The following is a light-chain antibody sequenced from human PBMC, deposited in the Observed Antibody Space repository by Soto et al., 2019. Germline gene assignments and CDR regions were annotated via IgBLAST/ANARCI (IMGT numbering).Light chain of an antibody. Sequence: EIVLTQSPGTLSASPGERAALSCWASQSVSSSYLAWYQQKPGQAPRLLIYATSSRATGIPDRFSGSGSGTDFTLTISRLEPEDLAVYYCQNFGGSLWTFGQGTKVEIK. CDR3: QNFGGSLWT. CDR2: ATS. J-gene: IGKJ1*01. CDR1: QSVSSSY. V-gene: IGKV3-20*01.